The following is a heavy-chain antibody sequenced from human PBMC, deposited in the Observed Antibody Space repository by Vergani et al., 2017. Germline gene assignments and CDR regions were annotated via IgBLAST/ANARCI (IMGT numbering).Heavy chain of an antibody. Sequence: QVQLVQSGDEVKKPGSSVKVSCKASGGIVSNYAITWVRQAPGHGLEWLGRIIPVFGTTDYGQRFQGRVTITADESTSTAYMELSSLRSEDTAVYYCASSVVVVPAAISWFDPWGQGTLVTVSS. CDR3: ASSVVVVPAAISWFDP. D-gene: IGHD2-2*02. CDR2: IIPVFGTT. J-gene: IGHJ5*02. V-gene: IGHV1-69*13. CDR1: GGIVSNYA.